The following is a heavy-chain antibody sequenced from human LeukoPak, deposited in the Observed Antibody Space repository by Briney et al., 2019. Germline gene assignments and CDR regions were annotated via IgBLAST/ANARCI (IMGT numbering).Heavy chain of an antibody. Sequence: GGSLRLSCAASEFIFSNYAMTWVRQAPGEGLEWASSISGSGATTYYADSVKGRFTISRDNSKNTLFLQFNSLRAEDTAVYYCAKDKATVAAKGPFDYWGQGTLVTVSS. CDR1: EFIFSNYA. CDR3: AKDKATVAAKGPFDY. J-gene: IGHJ4*02. V-gene: IGHV3-23*01. CDR2: ISGSGATT. D-gene: IGHD2-15*01.